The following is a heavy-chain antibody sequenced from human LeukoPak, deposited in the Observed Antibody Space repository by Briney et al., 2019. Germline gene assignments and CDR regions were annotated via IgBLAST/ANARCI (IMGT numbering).Heavy chain of an antibody. Sequence: SETLCLTCTGSGGSISGHFWSWIRQPPGKGLEWIGFVSYSGDTNYSPSFNGRVTISLDTSKSQFSLNLNSVTAADTAVYFCARGGASSRYFGYWGQGTLVTVSS. CDR3: ARGGASSRYFGY. D-gene: IGHD1-26*01. CDR1: GGSISGHF. J-gene: IGHJ4*02. CDR2: VSYSGDT. V-gene: IGHV4-59*11.